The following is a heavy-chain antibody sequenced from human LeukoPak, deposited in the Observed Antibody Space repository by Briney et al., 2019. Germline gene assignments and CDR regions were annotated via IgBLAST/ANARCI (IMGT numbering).Heavy chain of an antibody. D-gene: IGHD1-26*01. Sequence: ASVKVSCKASGYTFTSYYTHWVRQAPGQGLEWMGIINPSGGSTSYAQKFQGRVTMTRDTSTSTAYMELSSLRSEDTAVYYCARGRGGSFLYYYYYMDVWGKGTTVTISS. CDR2: INPSGGST. CDR1: GYTFTSYY. J-gene: IGHJ6*03. CDR3: ARGRGGSFLYYYYYMDV. V-gene: IGHV1-46*01.